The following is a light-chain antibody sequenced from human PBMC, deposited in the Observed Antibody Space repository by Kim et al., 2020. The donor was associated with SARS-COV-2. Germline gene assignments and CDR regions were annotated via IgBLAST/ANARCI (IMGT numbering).Light chain of an antibody. V-gene: IGKV1-16*02. J-gene: IGKJ4*01. Sequence: AFVGDRVSITGRASQGIRNYLAWVQQKPGQAPKSLIYAASSLHTGVPSKFSGSGYGTEFTLTITSLQPEDFATYYCQYYNTYPFTFGGGTKVDIK. CDR1: QGIRNY. CDR3: QYYNTYPFT. CDR2: AAS.